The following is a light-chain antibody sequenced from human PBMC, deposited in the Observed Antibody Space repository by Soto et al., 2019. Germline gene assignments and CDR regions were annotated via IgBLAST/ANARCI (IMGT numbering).Light chain of an antibody. CDR3: QHYDSARWT. V-gene: IGKV3-20*01. CDR1: QSISSTY. CDR2: DAS. Sequence: EIVLTQSPCTLSLSPGERATLSCRASQSISSTYFTWYHQKPGQAHRLLIYDASRRATGIPDRFSGSWSGTDFSLTISRLAPEDVAVYYCQHYDSARWTFGLGTKVEIK. J-gene: IGKJ1*01.